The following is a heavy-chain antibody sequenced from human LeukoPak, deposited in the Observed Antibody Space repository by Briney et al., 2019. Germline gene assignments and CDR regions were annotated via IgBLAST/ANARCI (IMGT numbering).Heavy chain of an antibody. CDR2: ISRTGTI. D-gene: IGHD4-11*01. V-gene: IGHV3-48*04. CDR3: AKDRSDYSNYALGVLDY. Sequence: GGSLRLSCAASGFTFSSLSMNWARQAPGKELEWVSYISRTGTIYYADSVKGRFTISRDNAKNSLYLQMSSLRAEDTAVYYCAKDRSDYSNYALGVLDYWGQGTLVTVSS. J-gene: IGHJ4*02. CDR1: GFTFSSLS.